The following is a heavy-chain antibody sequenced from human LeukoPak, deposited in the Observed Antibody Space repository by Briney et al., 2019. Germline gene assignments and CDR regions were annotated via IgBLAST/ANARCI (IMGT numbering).Heavy chain of an antibody. D-gene: IGHD1-1*01. CDR1: GGSISSSSYY. J-gene: IGHJ4*02. CDR2: IYYSGSA. CDR3: ARRRARYGSETGTIVDY. V-gene: IGHV4-39*01. Sequence: SETLSLTCTVSGGSISSSSYYWGWIRQPPGKGLEWIGSIYYSGSAYYNPSLKSRVTISVDTSKNQFSLKLSSVTAADTAVYYCARRRARYGSETGTIVDYWGQGTLVTVSS.